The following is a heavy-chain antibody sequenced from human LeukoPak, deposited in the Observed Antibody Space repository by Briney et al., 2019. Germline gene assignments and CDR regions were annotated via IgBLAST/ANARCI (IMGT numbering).Heavy chain of an antibody. CDR2: INHSGST. CDR1: GGSFSGYY. J-gene: IGHJ5*02. CDR3: ARSRYSSSRITNWFDP. V-gene: IGHV4-34*01. Sequence: SETLSLTCAVYGGSFSGYYWSWIRQPPGKGLEWIGEINHSGSTNYNPSLKSRVTISVDTSKNQFSLKLSSVTAADTAVYYCARSRYSSSRITNWFDPWGQGTLDTVSS. D-gene: IGHD6-13*01.